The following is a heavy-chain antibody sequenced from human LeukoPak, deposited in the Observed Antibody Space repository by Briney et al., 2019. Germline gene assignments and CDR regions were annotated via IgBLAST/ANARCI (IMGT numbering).Heavy chain of an antibody. CDR3: ARSPAPTRSSWLYFDY. CDR2: INIISSEI. V-gene: IGHV3-48*01. J-gene: IGHJ4*02. Sequence: GGSLRLSCAASGFTFSSYSMNWVRQAPGKGLEWVSYINIISSEIYYGDSVKGRFTISTDNAKNSVYLQMNSLRPEDTAVYYYARSPAPTRSSWLYFDYWGQGTLVTVSS. CDR1: GFTFSSYS. D-gene: IGHD6-13*01.